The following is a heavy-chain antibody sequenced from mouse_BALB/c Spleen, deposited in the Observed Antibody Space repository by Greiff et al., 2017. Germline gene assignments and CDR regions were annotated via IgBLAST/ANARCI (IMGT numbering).Heavy chain of an antibody. CDR1: GFTFSSFG. CDR3: ARYGYDGYFDV. V-gene: IGHV5-17*02. D-gene: IGHD2-2*01. CDR2: ISSGSSTI. J-gene: IGHJ1*01. Sequence: EVKLMESGGGLVQPGGSRKLSCAASGFTFSSFGMHWVRQAPEKGLEWVAYISSGSSTIYYADTVKGRFPISRDNPKNTLFLQMTSLRSEDTAMYYCARYGYDGYFDVWGAGTTVTVSS.